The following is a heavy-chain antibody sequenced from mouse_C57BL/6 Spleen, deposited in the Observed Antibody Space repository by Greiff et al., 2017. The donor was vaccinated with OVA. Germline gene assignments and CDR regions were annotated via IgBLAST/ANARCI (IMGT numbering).Heavy chain of an antibody. Sequence: VQLQQSGAELVRPGASVKLSCTASGFNIKDDYMHWVMLRPEQGLEWIGWIDPENGDTEYASKFQGKATITADTSSNTAYLQLSSLTSEDTAVYYGTPVWSLDYWGQGTTLTVSS. V-gene: IGHV14-4*01. CDR1: GFNIKDDY. CDR2: IDPENGDT. D-gene: IGHD2-10*02. CDR3: TPVWSLDY. J-gene: IGHJ2*01.